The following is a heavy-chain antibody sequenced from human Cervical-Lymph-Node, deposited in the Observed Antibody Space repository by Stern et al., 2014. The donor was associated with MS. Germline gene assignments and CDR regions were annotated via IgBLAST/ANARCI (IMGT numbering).Heavy chain of an antibody. CDR3: ARHQAGIAAN. Sequence: VQLVQSGAEVKRPESSVKVSCKTSGGSLSTLDISWVRQAPGPGLEWVGEIMPLLGTAHYAQKFKGRLTITADDSTSTVYMELSSLKSEDTAIYFCARHQAGIAANWGQGTLVTVTS. J-gene: IGHJ4*02. D-gene: IGHD6-13*01. CDR1: GGSLSTLD. V-gene: IGHV1-69*19. CDR2: IMPLLGTA.